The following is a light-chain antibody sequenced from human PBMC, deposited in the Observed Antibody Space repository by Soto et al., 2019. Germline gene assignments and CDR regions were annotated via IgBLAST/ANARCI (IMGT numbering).Light chain of an antibody. V-gene: IGKV3-20*01. Sequence: DIVLTQSPCTLSLDQGARDSLSCRASQSVSNNYLAWYQQKPGQAPRLLIYGASNRATGIPDRFSGSGSGTDFTLTISSLQPDDSATYYCQQYNTYWTFGQGIKVDIK. J-gene: IGKJ1*01. CDR1: QSVSNNY. CDR2: GAS. CDR3: QQYNTYWT.